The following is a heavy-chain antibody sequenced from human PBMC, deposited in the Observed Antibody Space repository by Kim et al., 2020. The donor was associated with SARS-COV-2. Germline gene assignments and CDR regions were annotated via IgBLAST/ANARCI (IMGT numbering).Heavy chain of an antibody. CDR3: ARAYNQEGVAIHHYDS. CDR2: IIPLLGTT. CDR1: EGTFTSYN. V-gene: IGHV1-69*08. J-gene: IGHJ4*02. Sequence: SVKVSCKASEGTFTSYNFDWVRQAPGQGLEWMGRIIPLLGTTIYAQKFQGRVTFTADKSTSTAYMELNVLQSGDTAIYFCARAYNQEGVAIHHYDSWGQGTLVTVSS. D-gene: IGHD3-3*01.